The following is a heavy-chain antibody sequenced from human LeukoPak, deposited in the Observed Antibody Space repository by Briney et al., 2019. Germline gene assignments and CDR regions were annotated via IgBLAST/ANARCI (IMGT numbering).Heavy chain of an antibody. CDR3: ARPRGYCSGGNCYSDF. J-gene: IGHJ4*02. D-gene: IGHD2-15*01. Sequence: ASVKVSCKASGYSFISFYIHWVRQAPGQGLEWMGWISTYTGDTNYVQKFQGRVTMTTDTSTSTVYMELRSLRSDDTALYYCARPRGYCSGGNCYSDFWGQGTLVTVSS. CDR1: GYSFISFY. CDR2: ISTYTGDT. V-gene: IGHV1-18*04.